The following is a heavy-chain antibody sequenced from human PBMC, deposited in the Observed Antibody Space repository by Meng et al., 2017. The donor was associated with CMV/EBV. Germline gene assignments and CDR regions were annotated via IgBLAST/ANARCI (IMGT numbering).Heavy chain of an antibody. CDR2: IYWNDDK. CDR1: GFPLSTSGVG. J-gene: IGHJ4*02. V-gene: IGHV2-5*01. D-gene: IGHD2-8*01. CDR3: ARLGYCTNGVYYYPLYFDY. Sequence: SGPTLVKPTQTLTLTCTFSGFPLSTSGVGVGWIRQPPGKALEWLALIYWNDDKRYSPSLKSRLTITKDTSKNQVVLTMTNMDPVDTATYYCARLGYCTNGVYYYPLYFDYWGQGTLVTVSS.